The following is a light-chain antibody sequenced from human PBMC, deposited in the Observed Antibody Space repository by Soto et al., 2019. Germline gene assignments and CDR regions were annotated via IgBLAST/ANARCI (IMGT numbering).Light chain of an antibody. J-gene: IGKJ1*01. V-gene: IGKV1-17*01. CDR2: TVS. CDR1: QGIGND. CDR3: QHYNSYSEA. Sequence: DIQMTQSPSSLSASVGDRVTITCRASQGIGNDLGWYQQMPGKAPKRLIYTVSILQSGVPSRFSGSGSGTEFTLTISSLQPEDFATYYCQHYNSYSEAFGQGTKVELK.